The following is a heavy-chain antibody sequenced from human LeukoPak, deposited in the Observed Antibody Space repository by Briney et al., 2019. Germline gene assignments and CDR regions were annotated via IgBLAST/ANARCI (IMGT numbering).Heavy chain of an antibody. D-gene: IGHD3-22*01. CDR2: IGYDGSNK. CDR1: GFSFSSYG. J-gene: IGHJ4*02. Sequence: GGSLRLSCAASGFSFSSYGIHWVRQAPGKGLEWVAVIGYDGSNKDYADSVKGRFTISRDNSKNTLYLQMNSLRTEDTAVYFCAKEIYYDSSAFIDYWGQGTLVTVSS. CDR3: AKEIYYDSSAFIDY. V-gene: IGHV3-30*18.